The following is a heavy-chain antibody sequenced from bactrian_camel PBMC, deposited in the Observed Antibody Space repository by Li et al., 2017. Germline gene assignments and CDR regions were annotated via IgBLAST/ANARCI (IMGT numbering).Heavy chain of an antibody. CDR2: ISPGSGRR. CDR3: AADVNLGMSDGYCYGVEN. V-gene: IGHV3S54*01. J-gene: IGHJ4*01. Sequence: VQLVESGGGSVQAGGSLRLSCADSRAHSETNVMGWVRQAPGKEREGVAAISPGSGRRYYGDSVNGRFTISRDSHKNILYLEMNNLKLEDTAMYQCAADVNLGMSDGYCYGVENWGQGTQVTVS. CDR1: RAHSETNV. D-gene: IGHD2*01.